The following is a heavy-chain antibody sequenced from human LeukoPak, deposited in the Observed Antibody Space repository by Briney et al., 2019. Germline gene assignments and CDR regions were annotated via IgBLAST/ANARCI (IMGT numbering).Heavy chain of an antibody. CDR3: ARAPGIVGATMNY. Sequence: ASVKVSCKASGYTFTGYYMHWVRQAPGQGLEWMGWINPNSGGTNYAQKFQGRVTMTRDTSISTAYMELSRLRSDDTAVYYCARAPGIVGATMNYRGQGTLVTVSS. CDR2: INPNSGGT. CDR1: GYTFTGYY. J-gene: IGHJ4*02. V-gene: IGHV1-2*02. D-gene: IGHD1-26*01.